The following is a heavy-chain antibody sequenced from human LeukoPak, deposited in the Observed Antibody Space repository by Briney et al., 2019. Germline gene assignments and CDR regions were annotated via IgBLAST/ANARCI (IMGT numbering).Heavy chain of an antibody. D-gene: IGHD6-13*01. CDR1: GFTVSNNY. CDR2: IYSGGST. Sequence: GRSLRLSCAASGFTVSNNYMSWARQAPGKGLEWVSVIYSGGSTYYADSVKGRFTISTDNSKNTLYLQMNRLRAEDTAVYYCARSQQLAYYFDYWGQGTLVTVSS. V-gene: IGHV3-53*01. CDR3: ARSQQLAYYFDY. J-gene: IGHJ4*02.